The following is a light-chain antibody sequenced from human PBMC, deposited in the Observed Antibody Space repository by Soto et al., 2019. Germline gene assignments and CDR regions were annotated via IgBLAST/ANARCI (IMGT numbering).Light chain of an antibody. Sequence: QSVLTQPPSASGTPGQMVTISCSGSSSNIGSNTVNWYQQLPGTAPKLLIYSNNQRPSGVPDRFSGSKSGTSASLAISGLQSEDEADYYCAAWDDSLNALFGGGTKLTFL. V-gene: IGLV1-44*01. J-gene: IGLJ2*01. CDR2: SNN. CDR1: SSNIGSNT. CDR3: AAWDDSLNAL.